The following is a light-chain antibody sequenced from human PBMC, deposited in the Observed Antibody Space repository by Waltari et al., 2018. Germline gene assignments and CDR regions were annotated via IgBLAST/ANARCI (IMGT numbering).Light chain of an antibody. Sequence: ILLMQSPRTLSLSLGERATVSCRASQSVSRALAWYQQKPGQAPRLLIYGASTRATGIPDRFSGSGSGTDFSLTISRLEPDDFAVYYCQHYLKLPVTFGQGTTVEI. CDR1: QSVSRA. CDR2: GAS. CDR3: QHYLKLPVT. V-gene: IGKV3-20*01. J-gene: IGKJ1*01.